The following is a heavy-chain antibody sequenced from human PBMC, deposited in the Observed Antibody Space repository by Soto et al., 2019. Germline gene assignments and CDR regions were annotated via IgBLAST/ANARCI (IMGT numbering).Heavy chain of an antibody. CDR1: GFTFDDFA. CDR2: ISWKSNSI. CDR3: VKDIGQWLSPHFDY. J-gene: IGHJ4*02. D-gene: IGHD6-19*01. V-gene: IGHV3-9*01. Sequence: ESGGGLVQPGRSLRLSCAASGFTFDDFAMHWVRQAPGKGLEWVSGISWKSNSIGHADSVKGRFTISRDNAKNSLYLQMSSLRPEDTALYYCVKDIGQWLSPHFDYWGQGTLVTVSS.